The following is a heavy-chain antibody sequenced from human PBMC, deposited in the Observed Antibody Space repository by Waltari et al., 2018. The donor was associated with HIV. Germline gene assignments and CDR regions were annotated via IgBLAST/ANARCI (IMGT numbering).Heavy chain of an antibody. Sequence: SLRLSCAASGFTFDDYAMHWVRQAPGKGLEWVSGISWNSGSIGYADSVKGRFTISRDNAKNSLYLQMNSLRAEDTALYYCAKVGNYYDSSGYYYRTFFDYWGQGTLVTVSS. CDR1: GFTFDDYA. CDR2: ISWNSGSI. D-gene: IGHD3-22*01. CDR3: AKVGNYYDSSGYYYRTFFDY. J-gene: IGHJ4*02. V-gene: IGHV3-9*01.